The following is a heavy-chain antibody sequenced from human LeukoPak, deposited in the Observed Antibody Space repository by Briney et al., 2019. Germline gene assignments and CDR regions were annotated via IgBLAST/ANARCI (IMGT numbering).Heavy chain of an antibody. CDR1: GGSFSGYY. D-gene: IGHD2-15*01. CDR3: AGRIVVVVAATNNPFDY. V-gene: IGHV4-34*01. CDR2: INHIGST. Sequence: SETLSLTCAVYGGSFSGYYWSWIRQPPGKGLEWIGEINHIGSTNYNPSLKSRFTISVDTSKNQFSLKLSSVTAADTAVYYCAGRIVVVVAATNNPFDYWGQGTLVTVSS. J-gene: IGHJ4*02.